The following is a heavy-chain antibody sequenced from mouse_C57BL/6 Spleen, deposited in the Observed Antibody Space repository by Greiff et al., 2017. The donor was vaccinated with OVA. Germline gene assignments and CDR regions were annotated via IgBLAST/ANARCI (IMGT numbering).Heavy chain of an antibody. V-gene: IGHV3-4*01. J-gene: IGHJ2*01. CDR1: GYSITNGNHW. D-gene: IGHD1-1*01. Sequence: DVKLQESGPALVKPSQTVSLTCTVTGYSITNGNHWWNWLRPVSGSKLEWIGYISSSGSTDSNPSLKSRISITRDTSKNQLFLQLNSVTTEDIATYYCARDNYYGSLGYWGKGTTLTVSS. CDR2: ISSSGST. CDR3: ARDNYYGSLGY.